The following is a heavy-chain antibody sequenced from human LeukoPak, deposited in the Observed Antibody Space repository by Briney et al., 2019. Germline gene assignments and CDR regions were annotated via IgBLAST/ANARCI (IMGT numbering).Heavy chain of an antibody. D-gene: IGHD3-10*01. CDR2: ISYDGSNE. CDR1: GFTFSNYA. V-gene: IGHV3-30-3*01. J-gene: IGHJ3*02. CDR3: ARSYYYGSEDAFDI. Sequence: GGSLRLSCAASGFTFSNYAMHWVRQAPGKGLEWVAVISYDGSNEYYADSVKGRLTISRDNSKNTLYLQMNSLRAEDTAVYYCARSYYYGSEDAFDIWGQGTMVTVSS.